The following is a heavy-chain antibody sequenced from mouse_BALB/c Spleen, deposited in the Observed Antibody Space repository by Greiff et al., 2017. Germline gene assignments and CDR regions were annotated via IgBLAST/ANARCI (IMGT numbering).Heavy chain of an antibody. CDR3: ARAFYYDYALDY. CDR1: GFNIKDTY. D-gene: IGHD2-4*01. J-gene: IGHJ2*01. V-gene: IGHV14-3*02. Sequence: EVQLQQSGAELVKPGASVKLSCTASGFNIKDTYMHWVKQRPEQGLEWIGRIDPANGNTKYDPKFQGKATITADTSSNTAYLQLSSLTSEDTAVYYCARAFYYDYALDYWGQGTTLTVSS. CDR2: IDPANGNT.